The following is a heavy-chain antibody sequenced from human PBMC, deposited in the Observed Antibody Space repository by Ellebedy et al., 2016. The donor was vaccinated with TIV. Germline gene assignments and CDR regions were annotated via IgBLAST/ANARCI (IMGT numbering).Heavy chain of an antibody. CDR2: ISWDGGST. V-gene: IGHV3-43*01. D-gene: IGHD3-10*01. J-gene: IGHJ5*02. CDR3: AKGGSRPAAALPLWFDP. CDR1: GFTFDDYT. Sequence: GESLKISXAASGFTFDDYTMHWVRQAPGKGLEWVSLISWDGGSTYYADSVKGRFTISRDNSKNSLYLQMNSLRTEDTALYYCAKGGSRPAAALPLWFDPWGQGTLVTVSS.